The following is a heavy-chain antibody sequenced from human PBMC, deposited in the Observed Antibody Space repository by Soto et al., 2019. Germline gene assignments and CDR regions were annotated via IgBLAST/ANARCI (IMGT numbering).Heavy chain of an antibody. V-gene: IGHV3-30*18. CDR2: ISYDGSNK. CDR3: AKALARITMIVVAIGY. D-gene: IGHD3-22*01. Sequence: GGSLRLSCAASGFTFSNYGMNWVRQAPGKGLEWVAVISYDGSNKYYADSVKGRFTISRDNSKNTLYLQMNSLRAEDTAVYYCAKALARITMIVVAIGYWGQGTLVTVSS. CDR1: GFTFSNYG. J-gene: IGHJ4*02.